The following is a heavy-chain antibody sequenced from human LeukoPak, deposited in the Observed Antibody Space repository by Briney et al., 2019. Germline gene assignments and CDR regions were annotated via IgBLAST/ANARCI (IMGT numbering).Heavy chain of an antibody. D-gene: IGHD6-13*01. CDR1: GFTFDDYA. V-gene: IGHV3-9*01. CDR2: ISWNSGSI. J-gene: IGHJ4*02. Sequence: GGSVRLSCAASGFTFDDYAMHWVRQAPGKGLEWVSGISWNSGSIGYADSVKGRFTISRDNAKNSLYLQMNSLRAEDTALYYCARVAAAGDWGQGTLVTVSS. CDR3: ARVAAAGD.